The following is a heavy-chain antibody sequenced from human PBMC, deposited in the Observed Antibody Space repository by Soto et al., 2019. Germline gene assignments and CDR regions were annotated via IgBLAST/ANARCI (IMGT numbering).Heavy chain of an antibody. CDR3: ARDPGYSGFDFDY. Sequence: QVQLVESGGGVVQPGRSLRLSCAASGFTFSSHAMHWVRQAPGKGLEWVAVIWYDGSKKYYADSVKGRFTVARDDSKNTLSLQMNILIVEDTAVYYCARDPGYSGFDFDYWGQGTLVTVSS. D-gene: IGHD5-12*01. CDR2: IWYDGSKK. V-gene: IGHV3-33*01. CDR1: GFTFSSHA. J-gene: IGHJ4*02.